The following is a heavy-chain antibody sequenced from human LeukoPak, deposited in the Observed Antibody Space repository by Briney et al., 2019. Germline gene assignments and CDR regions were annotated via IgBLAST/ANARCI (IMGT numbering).Heavy chain of an antibody. CDR1: GFTFSSYG. D-gene: IGHD2-2*01. CDR3: AKEYVCLDAFDI. V-gene: IGHV3-30*18. J-gene: IGHJ3*02. Sequence: GGSLRLSCAASGFTFSSYGMHWVRQAPGKGLEWVTFISYDGRNKYYADSVRGRFTISRDNSKNTLYLQMNSLRAEDTAVYYCAKEYVCLDAFDIWGQGTMVTVSS. CDR2: ISYDGRNK.